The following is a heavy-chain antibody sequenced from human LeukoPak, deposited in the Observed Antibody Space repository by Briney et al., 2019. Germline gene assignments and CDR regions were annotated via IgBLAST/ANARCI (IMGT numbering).Heavy chain of an antibody. J-gene: IGHJ4*02. V-gene: IGHV4-34*01. Sequence: SETLSLTCGVFGVSINDYYWSWIRRSPGKGLEWIGEISHTEGTRYNPSLESRVTMSVGTSENQLSLKLIFVTAADTAVYYCARIRCGHSGSVCYNHWGLGTLVTISS. CDR3: ARIRCGHSGSVCYNH. CDR2: ISHTEGT. CDR1: GVSINDYY. D-gene: IGHD3-9*01.